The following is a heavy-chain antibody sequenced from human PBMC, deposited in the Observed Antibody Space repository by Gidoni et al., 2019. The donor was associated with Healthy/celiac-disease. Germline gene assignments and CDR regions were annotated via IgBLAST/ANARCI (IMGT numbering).Heavy chain of an antibody. J-gene: IGHJ6*02. D-gene: IGHD3-10*01. CDR1: GYTFTSYG. CDR3: ARGRVTMVRGVIIDVIDV. Sequence: QVQLVQSGAEVKTPGASVKVSCKAYGYTFTSYGISWVRQAPGQGLEWMGWIRAYNGNTNYAQKLQGRVTMTTDTSTSTAYMELRSLRSDDTAVYYCARGRVTMVRGVIIDVIDVWGQGTTVTVSS. V-gene: IGHV1-18*01. CDR2: IRAYNGNT.